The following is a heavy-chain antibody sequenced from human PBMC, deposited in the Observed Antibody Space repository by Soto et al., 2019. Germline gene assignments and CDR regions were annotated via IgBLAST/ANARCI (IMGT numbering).Heavy chain of an antibody. D-gene: IGHD3-22*01. Sequence: GESLKISCKGSGYNYDTYWIAWVRQMHGKGLEWMGIIFPRDSDTRYRPSFQGQVTISADRSTTTAYLQWYSLKAPDTAVYYCARSYYDSSGYYYDMDYWGQGTLVTVSS. V-gene: IGHV5-51*01. CDR1: GYNYDTYW. CDR2: IFPRDSDT. J-gene: IGHJ4*02. CDR3: ARSYYDSSGYYYDMDY.